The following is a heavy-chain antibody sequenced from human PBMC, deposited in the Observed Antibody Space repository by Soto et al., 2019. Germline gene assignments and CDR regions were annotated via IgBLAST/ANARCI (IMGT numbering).Heavy chain of an antibody. Sequence: GGSLRLSCAASGFTFSSYGMHWVRQAPGKGLEWVAVIWYDGSNKYYADSVKGRFTISRDNSKNTLYLQMNSLRAEDTAVYYCARNFYCSGGRCSGYNWFDPWGQGTLVTVS. CDR3: ARNFYCSGGRCSGYNWFDP. J-gene: IGHJ5*02. V-gene: IGHV3-33*01. D-gene: IGHD2-15*01. CDR1: GFTFSSYG. CDR2: IWYDGSNK.